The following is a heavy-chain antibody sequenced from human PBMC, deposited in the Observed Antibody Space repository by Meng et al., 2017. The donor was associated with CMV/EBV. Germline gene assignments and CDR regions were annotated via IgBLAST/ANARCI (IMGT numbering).Heavy chain of an antibody. D-gene: IGHD1-26*01. CDR3: ARGVGGWFNP. CDR2: INHSGST. V-gene: IGHV4-34*01. Sequence: AQLQQWGAGMVKPSETLSLPWSVYGGSFSGYYWSWIRQPPGKGLEWIGEINHSGSTNYNPSLKSRVTISVDTSKNQFSLKLSSVTAADTAVYYCARGVGGWFNPWGQGTLVTVSS. CDR1: GGSFSGYY. J-gene: IGHJ5*02.